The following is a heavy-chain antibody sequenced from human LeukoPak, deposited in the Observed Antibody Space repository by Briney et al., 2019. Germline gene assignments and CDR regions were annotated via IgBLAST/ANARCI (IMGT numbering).Heavy chain of an antibody. Sequence: PGGSLRLSCAASGFTLSNYHMGWIRQAPGKGLEWVSYITSSGTTIYYADSVKGRFTISRDNAKSSLYLQMNSLRVEDTAVYYCARAEDYYASGGVRGYFDYWGQGTLVTVSS. CDR1: GFTLSNYH. J-gene: IGHJ4*02. CDR2: ITSSGTTI. V-gene: IGHV3-11*01. CDR3: ARAEDYYASGGVRGYFDY. D-gene: IGHD3-10*01.